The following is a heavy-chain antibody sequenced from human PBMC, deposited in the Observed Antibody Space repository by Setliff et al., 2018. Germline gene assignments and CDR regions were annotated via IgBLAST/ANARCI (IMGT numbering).Heavy chain of an antibody. V-gene: IGHV3-21*01. CDR1: GFTFNSYS. J-gene: IGHJ5*01. Sequence: PGGSLRLSCAASGFTFNSYSINWVRQAPGKGLEWVSSISSTGSYKPYADSVKGRFTISRDNAKTSLYLQMDSLRVEDTAVYFCARSPGWIPWFDSWGQGTLVTVSS. CDR3: ARSPGWIPWFDS. CDR2: ISSTGSYK. D-gene: IGHD5-18*01.